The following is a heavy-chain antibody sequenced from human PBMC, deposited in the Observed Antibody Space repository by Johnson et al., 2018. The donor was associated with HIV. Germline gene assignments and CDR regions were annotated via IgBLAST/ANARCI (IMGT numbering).Heavy chain of an antibody. J-gene: IGHJ3*02. CDR2: ISASGGST. D-gene: IGHD6-19*01. Sequence: VQLVESGGGLVQPGGSLRLSCVASGFTFSSYVMTWVRQAPGKGLEWVSGISASGGSTYYADSVKGRFTISRDNSKNTLYLQINSLRADDTALYYCARKAPPKYSSGWFDAFDIWGQGTMVTVSS. V-gene: IGHV3-23*04. CDR3: ARKAPPKYSSGWFDAFDI. CDR1: GFTFSSYV.